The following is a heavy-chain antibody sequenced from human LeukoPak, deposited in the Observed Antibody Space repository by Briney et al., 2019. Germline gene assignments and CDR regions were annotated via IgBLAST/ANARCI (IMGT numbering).Heavy chain of an antibody. V-gene: IGHV3-7*01. CDR3: ARDLSVIRDLSSSWHNDAFDI. CDR2: IKQDGGEK. D-gene: IGHD6-13*01. CDR1: GFTFSSYW. Sequence: GGSLRLSCAASGFTFSSYWMSWVRQAPGKGLEWVANIKQDGGEKYYVDSVKGRFTISRDNAKNSLYLQMNSLRAEDTAVYYCARDLSVIRDLSSSWHNDAFDIWGQGTMVTVSS. J-gene: IGHJ3*02.